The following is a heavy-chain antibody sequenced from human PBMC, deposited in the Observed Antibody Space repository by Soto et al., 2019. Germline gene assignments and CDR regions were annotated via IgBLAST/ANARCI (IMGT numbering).Heavy chain of an antibody. V-gene: IGHV5-51*01. Sequence: PGESLKISCKGSGYSFTSYWIGWVRQMPGKGLEWMGIIYPGDSDTRYSPSFQGQVTISADKSISTAYLQWSSLKASDTAMYYCASCNYDSSGYCFDYGMDVWGQGTTVTVSS. CDR1: GYSFTSYW. J-gene: IGHJ6*02. D-gene: IGHD3-22*01. CDR2: IYPGDSDT. CDR3: ASCNYDSSGYCFDYGMDV.